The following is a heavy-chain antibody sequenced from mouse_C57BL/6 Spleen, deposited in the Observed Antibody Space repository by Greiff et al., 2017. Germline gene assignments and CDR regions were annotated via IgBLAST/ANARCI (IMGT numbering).Heavy chain of an antibody. CDR2: ISYDGSN. V-gene: IGHV3-6*01. Sequence: EVKLVESGPGLVKPSQSLSLTCSVTGYSITSGYYWNWIRQFPGNKLEWMGYISYDGSNNYNPSLKNRISITRDTSKNQFFLKLNSVTTEDTATYYCARRYYYGSLHWYFDVWGTGTTVTVSS. CDR1: GYSITSGYY. J-gene: IGHJ1*03. CDR3: ARRYYYGSLHWYFDV. D-gene: IGHD1-1*01.